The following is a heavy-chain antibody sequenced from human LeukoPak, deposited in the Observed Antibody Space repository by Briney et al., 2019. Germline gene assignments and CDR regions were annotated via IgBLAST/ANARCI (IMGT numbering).Heavy chain of an antibody. V-gene: IGHV1-18*04. CDR2: ISAYNGNT. CDR1: RYTFTSYG. CDR3: ARAKIRSIATAGTFEDY. Sequence: ASVKASCKASRYTFTSYGISWGRQAPGQGLEWMGWISAYNGNTNYAQKLHGRVTMTTDTSTSTAYMELRSLRSHDTAVYYCARAKIRSIATAGTFEDYWGQATLATVPS. J-gene: IGHJ4*02. D-gene: IGHD6-13*01.